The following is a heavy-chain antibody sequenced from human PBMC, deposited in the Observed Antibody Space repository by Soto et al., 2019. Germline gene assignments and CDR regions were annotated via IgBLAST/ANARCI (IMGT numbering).Heavy chain of an antibody. Sequence: GGSLRVSCAASGFTFSSYEMNWVRQAPGKGLEWVSYISSSGSTIYYADSVKGRFTISRDNAKNSLFLQMNSLRAEDTAVYYCASDIAVAGTSSFDPWGQGTPVTVSS. J-gene: IGHJ5*02. CDR3: ASDIAVAGTSSFDP. V-gene: IGHV3-48*03. D-gene: IGHD6-19*01. CDR2: ISSSGSTI. CDR1: GFTFSSYE.